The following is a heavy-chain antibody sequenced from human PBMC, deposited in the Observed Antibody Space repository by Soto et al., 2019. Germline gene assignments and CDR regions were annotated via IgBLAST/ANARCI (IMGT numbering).Heavy chain of an antibody. J-gene: IGHJ4*02. CDR1: VGTFSSYA. CDR2: IIPIYGSA. CDR3: ASGGVTGPDY. Sequence: QVQLVQSGAEVKKPGSSVKVSCKASVGTFSSYAISWLRQAPGQGLEWMGGIIPIYGSANDVKKFQGRVTITEAEATITDSVELSSLRTEDTAMYSCASGGVTGPDYWGQGPLVTVSS. D-gene: IGHD1-20*01. V-gene: IGHV1-69*12.